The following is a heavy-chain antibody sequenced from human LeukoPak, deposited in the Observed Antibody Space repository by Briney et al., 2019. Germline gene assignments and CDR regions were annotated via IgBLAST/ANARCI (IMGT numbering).Heavy chain of an antibody. D-gene: IGHD1-26*01. J-gene: IGHJ4*02. CDR3: AKEWGGSYYVSPGDY. CDR1: GFTFSSYG. CDR2: IRYDGSNK. V-gene: IGHV3-30*02. Sequence: PGGSPRLSCAASGFTFSSYGMHWVRQAPGKGLEWVAFIRYDGSNKYYADSVKGRFTISRDNSKNTLYLQMNSLRAEDTAVYYCAKEWGGSYYVSPGDYWGQGTLVTVSS.